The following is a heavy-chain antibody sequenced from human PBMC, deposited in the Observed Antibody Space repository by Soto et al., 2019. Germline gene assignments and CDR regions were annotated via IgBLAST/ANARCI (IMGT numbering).Heavy chain of an antibody. Sequence: GGSLRLSCAASGFTFSSYGMHWVRQAPGKGLEWVAVISYDGSNKYYADSVKGRFTISRDNSKNTLYLQMNSLRAEDTAVYYCAKDAYPYDSSGPSPVFDYWGQGTLVTVSS. J-gene: IGHJ4*02. CDR3: AKDAYPYDSSGPSPVFDY. V-gene: IGHV3-30*18. CDR1: GFTFSSYG. D-gene: IGHD3-22*01. CDR2: ISYDGSNK.